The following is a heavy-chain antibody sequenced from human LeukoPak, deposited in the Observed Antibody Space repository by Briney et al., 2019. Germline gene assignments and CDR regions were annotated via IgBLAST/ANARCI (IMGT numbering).Heavy chain of an antibody. D-gene: IGHD2-2*01. V-gene: IGHV3-30*18. Sequence: QTGRSLRLSCAASGFTFSSYGMHWVRQAPGKGLEWVAVISYDGSNKYYADSVKGRFTISRDNSKNTLYLQMNSLRAEDTAVYYCAKSIVVVQEDYFDYWGQGTLVTVSS. J-gene: IGHJ4*02. CDR1: GFTFSSYG. CDR2: ISYDGSNK. CDR3: AKSIVVVQEDYFDY.